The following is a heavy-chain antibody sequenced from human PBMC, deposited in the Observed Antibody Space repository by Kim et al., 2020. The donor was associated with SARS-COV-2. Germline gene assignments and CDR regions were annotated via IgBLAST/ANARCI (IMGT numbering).Heavy chain of an antibody. Sequence: DSVKGRFTISRDNSKNTLYLQMNSLRAEDTAVYYCAKDQGREVAARPPDYWGQGTLVTVSS. V-gene: IGHV3-23*01. CDR3: AKDQGREVAARPPDY. J-gene: IGHJ4*02. D-gene: IGHD6-6*01.